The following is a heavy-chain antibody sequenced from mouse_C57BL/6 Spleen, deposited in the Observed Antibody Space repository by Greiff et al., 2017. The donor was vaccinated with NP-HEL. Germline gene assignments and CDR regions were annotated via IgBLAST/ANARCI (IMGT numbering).Heavy chain of an antibody. Sequence: EVQLVESGPGLVKPSQSLSLTCSVTGYSITSGYYWNWIRQFPGNKLEWMGYISYDGSNNYNPSLKNRISITRDASKNQFFLKLNSVTTEDTATYYCARDLYYGNLHYWGQGTTLTVSS. CDR3: ARDLYYGNLHY. V-gene: IGHV3-6*01. CDR2: ISYDGSN. CDR1: GYSITSGYY. J-gene: IGHJ2*01. D-gene: IGHD2-1*01.